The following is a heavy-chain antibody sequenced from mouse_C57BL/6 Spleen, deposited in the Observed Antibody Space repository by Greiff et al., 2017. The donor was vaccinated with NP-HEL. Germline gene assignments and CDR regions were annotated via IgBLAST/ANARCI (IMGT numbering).Heavy chain of an antibody. D-gene: IGHD2-5*01. V-gene: IGHV1-80*01. CDR3: ACSNPAWFAY. Sequence: VQVVESGAELVKPGASVKISCKASGYAFSSYWMNWVKQRPGKGLEWIGQIYPGDGDTNYNGKFKGKATLTADKSSSTAYMQLSSLTSEDSAVYFCACSNPAWFAYWGQGTLVTVSA. J-gene: IGHJ3*01. CDR1: GYAFSSYW. CDR2: IYPGDGDT.